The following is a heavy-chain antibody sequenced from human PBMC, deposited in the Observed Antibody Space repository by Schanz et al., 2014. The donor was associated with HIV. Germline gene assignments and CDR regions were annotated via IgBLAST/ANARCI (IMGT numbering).Heavy chain of an antibody. J-gene: IGHJ6*02. D-gene: IGHD3-22*01. CDR1: GFSSDNYG. V-gene: IGHV3-30*18. CDR2: ISYDGTNK. CDR3: AKDRNQYDSRYIGKGNYYYYYGMDV. Sequence: QMQLVESGGGVVQPGRSLRLSCAASGFSSDNYGMHWVRQAPGKGLEWVAVISYDGTNKYYANSVKGRFTISRDNSKNTVYLQAKSLRPEDTAVYYCAKDRNQYDSRYIGKGNYYYYYGMDVWGQGTTVTVSS.